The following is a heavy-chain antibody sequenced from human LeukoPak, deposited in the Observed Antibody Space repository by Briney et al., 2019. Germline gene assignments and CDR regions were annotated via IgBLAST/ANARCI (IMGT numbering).Heavy chain of an antibody. Sequence: GGSLRLSCAASGFTFSSYATSWVRQAPGKGLEWVSAISGSGGSTYYADSVKGRFTISRDNSKNTLYLQMNSLRAEDTAVYYCAMKRQQLDVDYWGQGTLVTVSS. V-gene: IGHV3-23*01. D-gene: IGHD6-13*01. CDR2: ISGSGGST. J-gene: IGHJ4*02. CDR3: AMKRQQLDVDY. CDR1: GFTFSSYA.